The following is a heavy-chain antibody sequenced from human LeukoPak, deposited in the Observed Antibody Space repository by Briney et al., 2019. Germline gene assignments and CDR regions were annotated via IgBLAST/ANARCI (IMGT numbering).Heavy chain of an antibody. Sequence: GGSLRLSCAASGFTFSSYGMHWVRQAPGKGLEWVALILYDGSNKYYGDAVKGRFTISRDNSKNTLYLQMNSLRAEDTAVYYCAKDRADILTGYYGYYYYYMDVWGKGTTVTISS. D-gene: IGHD3-9*01. CDR3: AKDRADILTGYYGYYYYYMDV. CDR1: GFTFSSYG. V-gene: IGHV3-30*02. J-gene: IGHJ6*03. CDR2: ILYDGSNK.